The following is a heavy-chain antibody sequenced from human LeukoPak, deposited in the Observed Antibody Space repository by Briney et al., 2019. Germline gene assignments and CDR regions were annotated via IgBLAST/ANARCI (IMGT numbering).Heavy chain of an antibody. Sequence: GASVNVSCTASGYTFTSYGISWVRQAPGQGLEWMGWISAYNGNTNYAQKLQGRVTMTTDTSTSTAYMELRSLRSDDTAVYYCARGAITTYYYDSSGYYAPFDYWGQGTLVTVSS. CDR3: ARGAITTYYYDSSGYYAPFDY. J-gene: IGHJ4*02. CDR1: GYTFTSYG. V-gene: IGHV1-18*01. D-gene: IGHD3-22*01. CDR2: ISAYNGNT.